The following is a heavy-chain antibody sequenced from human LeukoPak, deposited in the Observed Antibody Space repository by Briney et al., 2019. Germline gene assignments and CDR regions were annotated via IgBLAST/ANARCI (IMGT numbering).Heavy chain of an antibody. V-gene: IGHV3-48*01. Sequence: GGSLRLSCAASGFTFSSYGMHWVRQAPEKGLEWISHITTGLGATYYADSVKGRFTISRDNAKKSLYLQMNSLRAEDTAINYWARGHYEMDVWGQGTTVTVSS. CDR2: ITTGLGAT. CDR1: GFTFSSYG. J-gene: IGHJ6*02. CDR3: ARGHYEMDV.